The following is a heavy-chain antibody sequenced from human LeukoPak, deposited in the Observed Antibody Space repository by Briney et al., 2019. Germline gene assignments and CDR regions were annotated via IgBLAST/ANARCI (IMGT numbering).Heavy chain of an antibody. V-gene: IGHV3-7*01. J-gene: IGHJ4*02. D-gene: IGHD6-13*01. Sequence: GGSLRLSCAASGFTFSSYWMAWVRRAPGKGREWVANIKYDVSEIYYVDSVKGRFTISRDNAKNSLYLQMNSLRAEDTAVYYCARDIAAPGLFLDSWGQGTLVTVSS. CDR1: GFTFSSYW. CDR2: IKYDVSEI. CDR3: ARDIAAPGLFLDS.